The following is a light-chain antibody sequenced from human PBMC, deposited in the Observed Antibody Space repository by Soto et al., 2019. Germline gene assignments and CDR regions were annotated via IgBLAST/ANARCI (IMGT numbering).Light chain of an antibody. CDR2: KAS. J-gene: IGKJ1*01. CDR1: QNVNGW. CDR3: QHYNTSWT. V-gene: IGKV1-5*03. Sequence: DIQMTQSPSTLSASVGDRVTITCRASQNVNGWLAWYQQKPGKAPKLLIYKASLLDSGAPSRFRGSGSGTEFTLTISSLQPDDFAADYCQHYNTSWTFGQGTMVEV.